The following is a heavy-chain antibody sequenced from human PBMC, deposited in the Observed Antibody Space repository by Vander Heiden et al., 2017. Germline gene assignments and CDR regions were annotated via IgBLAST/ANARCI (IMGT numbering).Heavy chain of an antibody. V-gene: IGHV3-9*01. CDR3: AKDVDYGINYYDGMDV. CDR1: GFTLDDFA. Sequence: EVQLVESGGGLVQLGRSLRLSCAASGFTLDDFAMHWVRQVLGKGLEWVSGISWNGDNMGYADSVKGRFTISRDNAKNSLYLEMNSLRPEDTALYYCAKDVDYGINYYDGMDVWGQGTTVTVSS. D-gene: IGHD3-16*01. J-gene: IGHJ6*01. CDR2: ISWNGDNM.